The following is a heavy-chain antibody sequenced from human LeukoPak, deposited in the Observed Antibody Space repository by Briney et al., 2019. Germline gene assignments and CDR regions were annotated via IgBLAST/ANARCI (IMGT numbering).Heavy chain of an antibody. D-gene: IGHD6-13*01. Sequence: GSLGLSCAASGFTVSTNFMGWVRQAPGKGLEWIGSIYYSGSTYYNPSLKSRVTISVDTSKNQFSLKLSSVTAADTAVYYCARAERIAAAGYDYWGQGTLVTVSS. V-gene: IGHV4-39*07. J-gene: IGHJ4*02. CDR1: GFTVSTNF. CDR3: ARAERIAAAGYDY. CDR2: IYYSGST.